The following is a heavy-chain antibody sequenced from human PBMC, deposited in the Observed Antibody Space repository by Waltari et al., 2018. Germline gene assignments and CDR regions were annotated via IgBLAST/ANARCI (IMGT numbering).Heavy chain of an antibody. V-gene: IGHV4-61*05. D-gene: IGHD3-22*01. CDR3: ARGTYYYDSSGYYYSRDMDAFDI. CDR2: IYYSGST. Sequence: QLQLQESGPGLVKPSETLSLTCTVSGGSISSSSYYWGWIRQPPGKGLEWIGYIYYSGSTNYNPSLKSRVTISVDTSKNQFSLKLSSVTAADTAVYYCARGTYYYDSSGYYYSRDMDAFDIWGQGTMVTVSS. CDR1: GGSISSSSYY. J-gene: IGHJ3*02.